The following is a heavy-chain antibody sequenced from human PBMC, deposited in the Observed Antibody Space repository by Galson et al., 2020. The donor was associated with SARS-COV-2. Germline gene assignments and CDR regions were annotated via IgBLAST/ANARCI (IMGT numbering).Heavy chain of an antibody. V-gene: IGHV4-4*07. J-gene: IGHJ6*03. CDR3: AREAVVVPAAPFLYYYYYMDV. CDR2: IYTSGST. D-gene: IGHD2-2*01. CDR1: GGSISSYY. Sequence: SETLSLTCTVSGGSISSYYWSWIRQPAGKGLEWIGRIYTSGSTNYNPSLKSRVTMSVDTSKNQFSLKLSSVTAADTAVYYCAREAVVVPAAPFLYYYYYMDVWGKGTTVTVSS.